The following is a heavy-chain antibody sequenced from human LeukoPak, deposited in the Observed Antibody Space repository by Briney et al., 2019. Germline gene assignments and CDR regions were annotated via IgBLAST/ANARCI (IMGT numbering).Heavy chain of an antibody. D-gene: IGHD6-19*01. CDR2: INPNSGGT. CDR3: ARDLRRIAVAGTLTR. J-gene: IGHJ4*02. CDR1: GYTFTSYG. Sequence: ASVKVSCKASGYTFTSYGISWVRQAPGQGLEWMGWINPNSGGTNYAQKFQGRVTMTRDTSISTAYMELSRLRSDDTAVYYRARDLRRIAVAGTLTRWGQGTLVTVSS. V-gene: IGHV1-2*02.